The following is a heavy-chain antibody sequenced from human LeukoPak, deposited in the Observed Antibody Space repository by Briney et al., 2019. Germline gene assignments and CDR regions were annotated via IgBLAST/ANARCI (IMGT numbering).Heavy chain of an antibody. CDR2: ISVYDGNT. V-gene: IGHV1-18*01. D-gene: IGHD3-22*01. CDR1: GYTFTKYG. CDR3: VRARGDRSGYYRY. J-gene: IGHJ4*02. Sequence: ASVKVSCKTSGYTFTKYGISWVRQAPGQGPEWMGWISVYDGNTNFAQKLQDRLTLTTDTSTDTAHMELRSLRSDDTAVYYCVRARGDRSGYYRYWGQGTLVTVSS.